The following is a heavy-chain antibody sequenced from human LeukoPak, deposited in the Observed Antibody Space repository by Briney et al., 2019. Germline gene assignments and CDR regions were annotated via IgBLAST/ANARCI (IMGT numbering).Heavy chain of an antibody. J-gene: IGHJ4*02. V-gene: IGHV1-46*01. Sequence: ASVTVSCKASGYTFTSYYMHWVRQAPGQGLEWMGIINPSGGSTSYAQKFQGRVTMTRDTSTSTVYMELSSLRSEDTAVYYCARAPREEVSSGWYLVIDYWGQGTLVTVSS. D-gene: IGHD6-19*01. CDR2: INPSGGST. CDR1: GYTFTSYY. CDR3: ARAPREEVSSGWYLVIDY.